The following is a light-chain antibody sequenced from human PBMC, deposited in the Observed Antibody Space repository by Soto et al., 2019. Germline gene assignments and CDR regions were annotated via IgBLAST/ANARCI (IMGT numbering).Light chain of an antibody. V-gene: IGKV3-11*01. CDR1: QSVSSY. CDR3: QQRGRT. J-gene: IGKJ1*01. CDR2: DAS. Sequence: EIVLTQSPATLSLSPGERATLSCRASQSVSSYLAWYQQKPGQAPRLLIYDASNRATGIPARFSGSGSGTDFTLTISSLEPEDFAVYYCQQRGRTFGQGTKVDIK.